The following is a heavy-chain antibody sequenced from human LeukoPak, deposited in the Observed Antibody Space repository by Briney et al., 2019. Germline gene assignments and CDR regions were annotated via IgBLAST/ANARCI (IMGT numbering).Heavy chain of an antibody. J-gene: IGHJ3*02. CDR1: GYTFTSYD. Sequence: ASVKVSCKASGYTFTSYDINWVRQATGQGLEWMGWMNPNSGNTGYAQKFQGRVTMTTDTSTRTAYMELRSLRSDDTAVYYCARRLDIVVSIAFDIWGQGTMVIVSS. CDR3: ARRLDIVVSIAFDI. D-gene: IGHD5-12*01. V-gene: IGHV1-8*01. CDR2: MNPNSGNT.